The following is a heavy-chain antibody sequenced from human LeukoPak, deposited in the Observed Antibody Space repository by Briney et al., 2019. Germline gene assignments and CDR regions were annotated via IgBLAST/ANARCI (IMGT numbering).Heavy chain of an antibody. Sequence: GGSLRLSCAASGFTFSSYDMHWVRQATGKGLEWVSAIGTAGDTYHPGSVKGRFTISRENAKNSLYLQMNSLRAEDTAVYYCARGGGDYYFDYWGQGTLVTVSS. J-gene: IGHJ4*02. CDR2: IGTAGDT. D-gene: IGHD2-21*02. CDR3: ARGGGDYYFDY. CDR1: GFTFSSYD. V-gene: IGHV3-13*01.